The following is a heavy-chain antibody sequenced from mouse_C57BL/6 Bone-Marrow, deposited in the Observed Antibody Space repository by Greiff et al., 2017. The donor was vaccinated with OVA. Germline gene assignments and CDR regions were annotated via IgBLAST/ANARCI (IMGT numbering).Heavy chain of an antibody. Sequence: QVQLQQSGAELVKPGASVKISCKASGYTFTDYYINWVKQRPGQGLEWIGKIGPGSGSTYYNEKFKGKATLTADKSSSTAYMQLSSLTSEDSAVYFCARSLYSNYPCYYAMDYWGQGTSVTVSS. CDR2: IGPGSGST. D-gene: IGHD2-5*01. CDR3: ARSLYSNYPCYYAMDY. V-gene: IGHV1-77*01. CDR1: GYTFTDYY. J-gene: IGHJ4*01.